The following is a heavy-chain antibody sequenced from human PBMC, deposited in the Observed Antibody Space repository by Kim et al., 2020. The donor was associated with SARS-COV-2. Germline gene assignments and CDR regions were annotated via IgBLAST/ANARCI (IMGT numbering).Heavy chain of an antibody. CDR3: AGRFLEWLLYENWFDP. CDR2: ISGSGGST. V-gene: IGHV3-23*01. D-gene: IGHD3-3*01. CDR1: GFTFSSYA. J-gene: IGHJ5*02. Sequence: GGSLRLSCAASGFTFSSYAMSWVRQAPGKGLEWVSAISGSGGSTYYADSVKGRFTISRDNSKNTLYLQMNSLRAEDTAVYYCAGRFLEWLLYENWFDPWGQGTLVTVSS.